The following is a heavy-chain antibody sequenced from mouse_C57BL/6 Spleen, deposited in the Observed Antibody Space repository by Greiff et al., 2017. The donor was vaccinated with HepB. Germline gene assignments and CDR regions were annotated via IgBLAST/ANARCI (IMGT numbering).Heavy chain of an antibody. CDR1: GYTFTSYW. V-gene: IGHV1-69*01. J-gene: IGHJ4*01. D-gene: IGHD1-1*01. CDR2: IDPSDSYT. CDR3: ARGDYYGSSSYYAMDY. Sequence: QVQLKQPGAELVMPGASVSLTCTASGYTFTSYWMRWVKQRPGQGLEWIGEIDPSDSYTNYNQQFKGKSTLTVDKSSSTGYMQLSRLTSEDSAVYYCARGDYYGSSSYYAMDYWGQGTSVTVSS.